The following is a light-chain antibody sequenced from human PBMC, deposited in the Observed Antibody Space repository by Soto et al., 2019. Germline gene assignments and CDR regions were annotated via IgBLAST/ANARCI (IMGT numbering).Light chain of an antibody. J-gene: IGKJ2*01. CDR1: QGISTY. Sequence: DTQMTQSPSAMSASVGDRVTMTCRASQGISTYLIWFQQKPGKVPERLIYAASTLQSGVPSRFSGSGSGTEFTLTISNLQAEDSATYYCLQHNSYPHTFGQGTKLEIK. CDR2: AAS. V-gene: IGKV1-17*03. CDR3: LQHNSYPHT.